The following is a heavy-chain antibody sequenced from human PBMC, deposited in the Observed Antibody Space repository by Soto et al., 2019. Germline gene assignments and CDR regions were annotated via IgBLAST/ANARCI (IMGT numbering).Heavy chain of an antibody. J-gene: IGHJ4*02. Sequence: GASVKVSCKASGGTFSSYAISWVRQAPGQGLEWMGGIIPIFGTANYAQKFQGRVTITADESTGTAYMELSSLRSEDTAVYYCASNPRRTAPGWSPWSIGLGSLDYWGQGTLVTVSS. CDR2: IIPIFGTA. D-gene: IGHD6-6*01. CDR3: ASNPRRTAPGWSPWSIGLGSLDY. CDR1: GGTFSSYA. V-gene: IGHV1-69*13.